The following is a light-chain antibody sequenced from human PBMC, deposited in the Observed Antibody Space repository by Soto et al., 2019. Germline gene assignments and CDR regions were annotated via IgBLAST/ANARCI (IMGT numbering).Light chain of an antibody. CDR1: SSDVGSYNL. CDR3: CTYAGDSTYV. V-gene: IGLV2-23*02. Sequence: QSVLTQPDSVSGSPGQSITISCTGTSSDVGSYNLVSWFQQYPGKPPKLMIYEVSERPSEVSNRFSGSKSGTTASLTISGLQPEDEADYYCCTYAGDSTYVYGTGTKLTVL. CDR2: EVS. J-gene: IGLJ1*01.